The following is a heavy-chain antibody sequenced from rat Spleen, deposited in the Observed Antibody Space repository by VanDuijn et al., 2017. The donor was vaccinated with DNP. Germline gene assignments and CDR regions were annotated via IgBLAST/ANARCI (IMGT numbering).Heavy chain of an antibody. J-gene: IGHJ3*01. V-gene: IGHV5-7*01. Sequence: EVQLVESGGGLVQPGRSLKLSCAASGFTFSNCNMAWVRQAPKKGLEWVATISYDGSSTYYRDSVKGRFTISRDDAKSTLYLQMDSLRSEDTATYFCARRDYPVPAYWGQGTLVTVSS. CDR2: ISYDGSST. D-gene: IGHD1-4*01. CDR3: ARRDYPVPAY. CDR1: GFTFSNCN.